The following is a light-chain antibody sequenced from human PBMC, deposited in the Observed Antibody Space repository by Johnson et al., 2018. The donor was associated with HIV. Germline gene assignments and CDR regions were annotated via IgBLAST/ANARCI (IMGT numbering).Light chain of an antibody. J-gene: IGLJ1*01. CDR3: GTWHSSLNGYV. Sequence: QSVLTQPPSVSAAPGQRVTISCSGSSSTIGNNDVSWYQLLPGTAPKLLIYKNDQRPSGIPDRFSGSKSATSATLGITGLQTGDEADYYCGTWHSSLNGYVFGSGTKVTVL. CDR2: KND. V-gene: IGLV1-51*02. CDR1: SSTIGNND.